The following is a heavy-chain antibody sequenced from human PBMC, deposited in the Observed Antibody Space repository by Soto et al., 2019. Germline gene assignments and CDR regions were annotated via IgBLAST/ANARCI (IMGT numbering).Heavy chain of an antibody. V-gene: IGHV4-39*01. CDR2: IYYSGST. Sequence: QLQLQESGPGLVKPSETLSLTCTVSGGSISSSSYYWGWIRQPPGKGLEWIGSIYYSGSTYYNPSLKSRVTISVDTSKNQFSLKLSSVTAADTAVYYCARHARIAVAGTTAFDIWGQGTMVTVSS. CDR3: ARHARIAVAGTTAFDI. D-gene: IGHD6-19*01. J-gene: IGHJ3*02. CDR1: GGSISSSSYY.